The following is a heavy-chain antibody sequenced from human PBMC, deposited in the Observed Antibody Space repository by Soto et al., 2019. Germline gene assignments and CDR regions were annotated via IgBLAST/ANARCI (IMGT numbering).Heavy chain of an antibody. CDR3: AKDQGGYMVSGMDV. Sequence: QVQLVQSRAEVRKPGASVNVSCKASGYTFTDYYIYWLRQAPGHGLEWMGWINPTSGATNYAHNVQCRVTMTRDTSIRAAYMELSRRSSDDTAVYYCAKDQGGYMVSGMDVWGQGTTVTVSS. J-gene: IGHJ6*02. CDR2: INPTSGAT. D-gene: IGHD2-2*02. CDR1: GYTFTDYY. V-gene: IGHV1-2*02.